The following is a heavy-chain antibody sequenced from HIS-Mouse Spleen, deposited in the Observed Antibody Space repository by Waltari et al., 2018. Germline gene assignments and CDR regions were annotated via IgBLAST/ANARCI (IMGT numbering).Heavy chain of an antibody. CDR3: AREIPYSSSWYDWYFDL. Sequence: QLQLQESGPGLVKPSETLSPTCTVPGCSLSSSRYYVAWIRQPPGKGLEWIGSIYYSGSTYYNPSLKSRVTISVDTSKNQFSLKLSSVTAADTAVYYCAREIPYSSSWYDWYFDLWGRGTLVTVSS. CDR1: GCSLSSSRYY. D-gene: IGHD6-13*01. CDR2: IYYSGST. V-gene: IGHV4-39*07. J-gene: IGHJ2*01.